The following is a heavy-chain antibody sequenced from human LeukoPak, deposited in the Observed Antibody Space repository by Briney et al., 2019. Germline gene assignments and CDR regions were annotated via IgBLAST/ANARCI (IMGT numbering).Heavy chain of an antibody. J-gene: IGHJ6*02. CDR2: INPSGGST. CDR3: ARDKAEQQLVYYYYYGMDV. CDR1: GYAFTSYY. Sequence: ASVKVSCKASGYAFTSYYMHWVRQAPGQGLEWMGIINPSGGSTSYAQKFQGRVTITADKSTSTAYMELSSLRSEDTAVYYCARDKAEQQLVYYYYYGMDVWGQGTTVTVSS. D-gene: IGHD6-13*01. V-gene: IGHV1-46*01.